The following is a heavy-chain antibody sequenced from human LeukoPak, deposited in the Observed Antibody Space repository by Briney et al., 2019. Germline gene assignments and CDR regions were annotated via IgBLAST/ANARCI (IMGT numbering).Heavy chain of an antibody. D-gene: IGHD6-19*01. V-gene: IGHV3-48*03. CDR3: ARDHGFTVAARWEYYFDY. J-gene: IGHJ4*02. Sequence: QPGGSLRLSCAGSGFTFGNNDMNWVRQAPGKGLEWISYISSSGRTIYYAESVRGRFTISRDNTKNSVFLQMNSLRDEDTAVYYCARDHGFTVAARWEYYFDYWGQGTLVTVSS. CDR1: GFTFGNND. CDR2: ISSSGRTI.